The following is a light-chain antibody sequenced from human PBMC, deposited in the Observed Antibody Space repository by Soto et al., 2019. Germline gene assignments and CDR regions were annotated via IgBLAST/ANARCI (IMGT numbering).Light chain of an antibody. CDR2: DAS. CDR3: QQYNSYPWT. V-gene: IGKV1-5*01. CDR1: QTISSW. J-gene: IGKJ1*01. Sequence: DIQKTQSPSTLSGSVGDRVTITCRASQTISSWLAWYQQKPGKAPKLLIYDASSLESGVPSRFSGSGSGTEFTLTITSLQPDDFATYYCQQYNSYPWTFGQGTKVDIK.